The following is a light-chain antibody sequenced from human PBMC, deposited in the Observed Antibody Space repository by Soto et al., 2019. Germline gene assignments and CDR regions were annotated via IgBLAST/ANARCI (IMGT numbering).Light chain of an antibody. Sequence: EIVLTQSPATLSLSPGERATLSCRASQSVSSYLAWYQQKPGQAPRLLIYDASNRATGIPARFSGSGSGTDLTLTISSLEPEDFAVYYCQQRSNWPGYTFGQGTQLEIK. CDR2: DAS. CDR1: QSVSSY. J-gene: IGKJ2*01. CDR3: QQRSNWPGYT. V-gene: IGKV3-11*01.